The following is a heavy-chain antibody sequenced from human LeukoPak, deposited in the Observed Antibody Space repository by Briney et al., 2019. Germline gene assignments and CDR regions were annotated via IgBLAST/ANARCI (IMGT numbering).Heavy chain of an antibody. D-gene: IGHD5-12*01. J-gene: IGHJ4*02. CDR3: ARAGYSGYDMFDY. Sequence: ASEKVSCKASGYTFTGYYMHWVRQAPGQGLEWMGWINPNSGGTNYAQKFQGWVTMTRDTSISTAYMELSRLRSDDTAVYYCARAGYSGYDMFDYWGQGTLVTVSS. CDR2: INPNSGGT. CDR1: GYTFTGYY. V-gene: IGHV1-2*04.